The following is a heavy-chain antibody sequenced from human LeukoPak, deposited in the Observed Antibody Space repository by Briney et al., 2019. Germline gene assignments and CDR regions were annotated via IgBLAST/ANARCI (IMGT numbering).Heavy chain of an antibody. V-gene: IGHV3-7*03. CDR3: ARDQYDTWSRRGNFDS. Sequence: SGGSLRLSWVASGFTFGKYWMSWVRQAPGKGLEWVANIKLDGSEKNYVDSVKGRFTISRDNTKNSLYLQMNSLRVEDTAVFYCARDQYDTWSRRGNFDSWGQGTLVIVSS. J-gene: IGHJ4*02. D-gene: IGHD3-3*01. CDR2: IKLDGSEK. CDR1: GFTFGKYW.